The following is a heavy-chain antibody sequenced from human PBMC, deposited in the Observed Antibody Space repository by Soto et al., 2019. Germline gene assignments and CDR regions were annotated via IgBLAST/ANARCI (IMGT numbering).Heavy chain of an antibody. J-gene: IGHJ4*02. CDR3: ASGLISGSHYSGCWFSFDS. CDR2: INHSGSA. Sequence: PSETLSLTCTVSGGSISSSSYYWGWIRQPPGKGLEWIGQINHSGSANYNPSLKSRVTISVHTSSSQFSLELSSVTAADTAVYYCASGLISGSHYSGCWFSFDSWGQGTQVT. CDR1: GGSISSSSYY. D-gene: IGHD1-26*01. V-gene: IGHV4-39*07.